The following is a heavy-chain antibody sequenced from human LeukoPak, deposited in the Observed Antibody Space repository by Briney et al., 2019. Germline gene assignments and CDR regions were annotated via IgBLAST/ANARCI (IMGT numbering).Heavy chain of an antibody. Sequence: SETLSLTCTVSGGSISSYYWSWIRQPAGKGLEWIGRIYTSGSTNYNPSLKSRVTMSVDTSKNQFSLKLSSVTAADTAVYYCAREEIAAHVRFFDPWGQGTLVTVSS. V-gene: IGHV4-4*07. CDR2: IYTSGST. CDR1: GGSISSYY. J-gene: IGHJ5*02. CDR3: AREEIAAHVRFFDP. D-gene: IGHD6-6*01.